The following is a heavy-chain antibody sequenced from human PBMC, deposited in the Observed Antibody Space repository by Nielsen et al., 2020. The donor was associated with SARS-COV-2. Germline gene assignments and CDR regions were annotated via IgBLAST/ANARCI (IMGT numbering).Heavy chain of an antibody. J-gene: IGHJ4*02. CDR3: ARWGAGSGSKRNFDY. CDR2: IYYSGST. V-gene: IGHV4-30-4*01. CDR1: GGSISSGDYY. D-gene: IGHD1-26*01. Sequence: SETLSLTCTVSGGSISSGDYYWSWIRQPPGKGLEWIGYIYYSGSTYYNPSLKSRVTISVDTSKNQFSLKLSSVTAADTAVYYCARWGAGSGSKRNFDYWGQGTLVTVSS.